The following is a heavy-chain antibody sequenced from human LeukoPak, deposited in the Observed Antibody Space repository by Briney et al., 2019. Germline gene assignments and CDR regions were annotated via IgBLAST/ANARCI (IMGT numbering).Heavy chain of an antibody. V-gene: IGHV3-9*01. Sequence: GGSLRLSCAASGFTFDDYAMHWVWQAPGKGLEWVSGISWNSGSIGYADSVEGRFTISRDNAKNSLYLQMNSLRAEDTALYYCARGRGYQPLLAYWGQGTLVTVSS. J-gene: IGHJ4*02. CDR2: ISWNSGSI. CDR1: GFTFDDYA. D-gene: IGHD2-2*01. CDR3: ARGRGYQPLLAY.